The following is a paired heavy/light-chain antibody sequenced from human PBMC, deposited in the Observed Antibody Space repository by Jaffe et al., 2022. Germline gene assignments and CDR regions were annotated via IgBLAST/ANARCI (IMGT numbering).Light chain of an antibody. CDR3: QQRYNWPPLT. CDR1: QSVSRY. CDR2: DAS. V-gene: IGKV3-11*01. Sequence: EIVLTQSPATLSLSPGERATLSCRASQSVSRYLAWYQQKPGQAPRLLIYDASNRATGIPARFSGSGSGTDFTLTISSLEPEDFAVYYCQQRYNWPPLTFGGGTKVEIK. J-gene: IGKJ4*01.
Heavy chain of an antibody. D-gene: IGHD4-17*01. CDR3: AKERNDYGDYSLDY. CDR1: GFTFKSYG. CDR2: IRYDESSK. V-gene: IGHV3-30*02. Sequence: QVQLVESGGGVVQPGGSLRLSCAASGFTFKSYGMHWVRQAPGKGLEWVAFIRYDESSKYYADSVKGRFTISRDNFKNTLYLQMNSLRAEDTAVYYCAKERNDYGDYSLDYWGQGTLVTVSS. J-gene: IGHJ4*02.